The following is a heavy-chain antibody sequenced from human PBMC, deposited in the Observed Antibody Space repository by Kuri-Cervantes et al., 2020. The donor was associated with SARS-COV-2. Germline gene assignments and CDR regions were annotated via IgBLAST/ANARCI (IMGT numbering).Heavy chain of an antibody. CDR2: INHSGST. D-gene: IGHD3-22*01. Sequence: SETLSLTCAVYGGSFSGYYWSWIRQPPVKGLEWIGEINHSGSTNYNPSLKSRVTISVDTSKNQFSLKLGSVTAADTAVYYCARASEEHMIVVVITTGGWFDPWGQGTLVTVSS. V-gene: IGHV4-34*01. CDR3: ARASEEHMIVVVITTGGWFDP. CDR1: GGSFSGYY. J-gene: IGHJ5*02.